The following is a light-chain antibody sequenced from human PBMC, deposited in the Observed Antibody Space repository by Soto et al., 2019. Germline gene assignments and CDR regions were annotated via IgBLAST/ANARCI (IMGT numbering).Light chain of an antibody. J-gene: IGLJ1*01. V-gene: IGLV1-47*02. CDR3: SAWDDALAAYV. Sequence: QSVLTQSPSASGAPGQTIIISCSGSSSNIGTNAVYWYQQLPGSAPTLLVHSNDQRPFAAPHRFSGSRSGTSASLAVSGLRSEDEADYYCSAWDDALAAYVFGTGTKVTVL. CDR2: SND. CDR1: SSNIGTNA.